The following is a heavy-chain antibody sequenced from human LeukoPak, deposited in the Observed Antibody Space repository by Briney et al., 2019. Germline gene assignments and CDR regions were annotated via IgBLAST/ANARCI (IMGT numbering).Heavy chain of an antibody. J-gene: IGHJ6*02. Sequence: GASVKVSCKASGGTFSSYAISWVRQAPGQGLEWMGGIFPIFGTANYAQKFQGRVTITADESTSTAYMELSSLRSEDTAVYYCAREGYSYGDGMDVWGQGTTVTVSS. CDR1: GGTFSSYA. CDR2: IFPIFGTA. V-gene: IGHV1-69*01. CDR3: AREGYSYGDGMDV. D-gene: IGHD5-18*01.